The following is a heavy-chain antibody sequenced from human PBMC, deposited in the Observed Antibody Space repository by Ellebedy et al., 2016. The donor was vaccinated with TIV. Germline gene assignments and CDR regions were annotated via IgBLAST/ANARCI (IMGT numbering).Heavy chain of an antibody. CDR3: ARVSVGVVIGYHYFYMDI. CDR1: GYTFTSFG. CDR2: ISAYNGDI. Sequence: ASVKVSCXASGYTFTSFGLSWVRQAPGQGLEWMGWISAYNGDINYAQNFQGRVAMTTDTATSTVYVDLRSLRSDDTAVYYCARVSVGVVIGYHYFYMDIWGKGTTVTVS. J-gene: IGHJ6*03. D-gene: IGHD6-6*01. V-gene: IGHV1-18*01.